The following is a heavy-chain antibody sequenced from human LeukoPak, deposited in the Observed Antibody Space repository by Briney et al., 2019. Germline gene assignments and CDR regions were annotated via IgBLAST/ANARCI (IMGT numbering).Heavy chain of an antibody. J-gene: IGHJ4*02. Sequence: SVKVSCKASGGTFSSYTISWVRQAPGQGLEWMGRIIPILGIANYAQKFQGRVTLTADKPTSTAYMELSSLRSEDTAVYYCARNYDSSGKGLDYWGQGTLVTVSS. D-gene: IGHD3-22*01. V-gene: IGHV1-69*02. CDR2: IIPILGIA. CDR3: ARNYDSSGKGLDY. CDR1: GGTFSSYT.